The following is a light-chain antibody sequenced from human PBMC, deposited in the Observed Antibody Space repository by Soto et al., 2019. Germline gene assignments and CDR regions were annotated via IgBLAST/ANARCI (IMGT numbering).Light chain of an antibody. CDR2: DAS. Sequence: DIQITQSPSTLSATAGDRVTITCRASQSISSWLAWYQHKPGKAPKLLIYDASNLDSGVPSRFSGSGSGTEFSLTISNLQPDDCATYYCQQYENYWTVGQGTKGDIK. V-gene: IGKV1-5*01. CDR3: QQYENYWT. CDR1: QSISSW. J-gene: IGKJ1*01.